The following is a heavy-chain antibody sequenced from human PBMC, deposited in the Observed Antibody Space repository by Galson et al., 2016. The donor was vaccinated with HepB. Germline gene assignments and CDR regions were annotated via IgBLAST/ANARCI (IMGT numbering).Heavy chain of an antibody. V-gene: IGHV1-46*04. J-gene: IGHJ3*01. CDR3: ARDGVFVWYGDHRAAFDV. D-gene: IGHD6-13*01. CDR2: INPSGGTT. CDR1: GYIFTNYY. Sequence: QSGAEVKKPGASVKVSCKASGYIFTNYYLHWVRQAPRQGFEWLGMINPSGGTTLYAQKLKGRVTMTRDTSTTTVYMDLRGLTSEDTAIYYCARDGVFVWYGDHRAAFDVWGQGTTVTVSS.